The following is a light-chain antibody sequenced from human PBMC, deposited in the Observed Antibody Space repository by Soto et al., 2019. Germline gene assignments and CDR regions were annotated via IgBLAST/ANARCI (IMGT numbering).Light chain of an antibody. CDR2: DVS. Sequence: DIQMTQSPSTLSASVGDRVTITCRASQSIGSWLAWYQQKPGRAPKLLIYDVSSLESGVPSRFSGSGSGTEFTLTISSLQPDDFATYYCQQYNSYSWTIGQGTKVEIK. CDR3: QQYNSYSWT. CDR1: QSIGSW. V-gene: IGKV1-5*01. J-gene: IGKJ1*01.